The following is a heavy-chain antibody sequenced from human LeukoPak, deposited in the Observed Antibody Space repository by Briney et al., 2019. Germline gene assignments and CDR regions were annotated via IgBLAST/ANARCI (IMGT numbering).Heavy chain of an antibody. J-gene: IGHJ4*02. Sequence: GGSLRLSYAASGFTFSSYRINWVRQAPGKGLEWVSSISSSSSYIYYADSLKGRFTIPRDNDKNSLYLQMNSLRAEDTAVYYCALQGDYFDYWGQGTLVTVSS. CDR1: GFTFSSYR. CDR2: ISSSSSYI. V-gene: IGHV3-21*01. CDR3: ALQGDYFDY. D-gene: IGHD4-11*01.